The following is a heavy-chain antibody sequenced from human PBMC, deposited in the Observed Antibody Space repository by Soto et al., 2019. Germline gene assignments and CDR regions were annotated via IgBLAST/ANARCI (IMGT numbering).Heavy chain of an antibody. V-gene: IGHV1-8*01. Sequence: QVQLVQSGAEVKKPGASVKVSCKASGYSFSDYDINWVRQATGQGPEWLVWMNTNSGNTGYAQKFQGRVTMTRNTSITTAYMELSSLGSEDTAVYYCARDNRYNWNDEGWFDPWGQGTLVTVSS. J-gene: IGHJ5*02. CDR3: ARDNRYNWNDEGWFDP. D-gene: IGHD1-20*01. CDR2: MNTNSGNT. CDR1: GYSFSDYD.